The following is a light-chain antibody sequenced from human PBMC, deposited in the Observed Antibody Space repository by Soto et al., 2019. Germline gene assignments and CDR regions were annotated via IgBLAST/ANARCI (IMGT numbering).Light chain of an antibody. V-gene: IGKV1-5*03. J-gene: IGKJ1*01. CDR1: QSISIW. Sequence: DIHMTQSPSTLSASVGDRVTITCRASQSISIWLAWYQQQPGKAPNLLIYKTSSLETGVPSRFSGSGSGTEFNLTISSLQPDDFATYYCQHWNDYSWTFGQGTKVEVK. CDR3: QHWNDYSWT. CDR2: KTS.